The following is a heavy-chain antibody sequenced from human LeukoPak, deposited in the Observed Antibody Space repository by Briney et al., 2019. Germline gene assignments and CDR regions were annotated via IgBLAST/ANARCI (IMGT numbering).Heavy chain of an antibody. J-gene: IGHJ3*02. CDR2: IHSSGTA. CDR1: RGSMDTYF. D-gene: IGHD3-10*01. V-gene: IGHV4-4*07. Sequence: SGTLSLTCRHSRGSMDTYFWNWVRQSAGKGLEWIGRIHSSGTANYNPSLKTRASMSIDTSKTQFSVTMTSVTAADTAIYYCARVPTDYGVIHDAFDIWGQGTVVTVSS. CDR3: ARVPTDYGVIHDAFDI.